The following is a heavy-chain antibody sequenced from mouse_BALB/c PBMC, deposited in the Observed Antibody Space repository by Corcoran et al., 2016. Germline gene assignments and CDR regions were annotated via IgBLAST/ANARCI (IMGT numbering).Heavy chain of an antibody. V-gene: IGHV3-6*02. CDR3: ARDRDSDY. CDR1: GYSITSGYY. CDR2: ISYDGSN. Sequence: DVQLQESGPGLVKPSQSLSLTCSVTGYSITSGYYWNWIRQFPGNKLEWMGYISYDGSNNYNPSLKNRISITRDTSKNQFFLKLNSVTTEDTATYYCARDRDSDYWGQGTSVTVSS. D-gene: IGHD2-13*01. J-gene: IGHJ4*01.